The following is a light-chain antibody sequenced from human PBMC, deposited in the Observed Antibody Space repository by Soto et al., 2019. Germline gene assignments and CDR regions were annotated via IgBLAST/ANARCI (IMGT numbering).Light chain of an antibody. CDR3: SSYAGSNNLV. V-gene: IGLV2-8*01. Sequence: QSVLTQPPSASGSPGQSVTISCTGTSSDVGGYNYVSWYQQHPDKAPKLMIYEVSKWPSGVPDRFSGSKSGNTASLTVSGLQAEDEADYYCSSYAGSNNLVFGTGTKVTVL. J-gene: IGLJ1*01. CDR1: SSDVGGYNY. CDR2: EVS.